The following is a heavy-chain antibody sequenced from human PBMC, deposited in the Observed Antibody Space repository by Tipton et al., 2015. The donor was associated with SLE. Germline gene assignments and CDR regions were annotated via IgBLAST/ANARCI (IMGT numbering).Heavy chain of an antibody. Sequence: LRLSCAVYGWSLSGYYWCWIRQSPGKGLEWIDDINHVGRTNYNPSLRSRATISIDTSKNQFSLKLTSVTAADTAVYYCAGRYNWNYKDYFDYWGQGTPVTVSS. V-gene: IGHV4-34*01. CDR3: AGRYNWNYKDYFDY. D-gene: IGHD1-7*01. CDR1: GWSLSGYY. CDR2: INHVGRT. J-gene: IGHJ4*02.